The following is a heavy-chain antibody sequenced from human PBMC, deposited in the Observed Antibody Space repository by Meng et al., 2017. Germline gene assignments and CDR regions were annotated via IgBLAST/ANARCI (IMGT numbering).Heavy chain of an antibody. Sequence: QGRLQQLGPGLLTPSEPLSLTCAFYGGSFSGYYWSWIRQPPGKGLEWIGEINHSGSTNYNPSLKSRVTISVDTSKNQFSLKLSSVTAADTAVYYCARRGIAARPFYYWGQGTLVTVFS. V-gene: IGHV4-34*01. D-gene: IGHD6-6*01. CDR2: INHSGST. CDR3: ARRGIAARPFYY. J-gene: IGHJ4*02. CDR1: GGSFSGYY.